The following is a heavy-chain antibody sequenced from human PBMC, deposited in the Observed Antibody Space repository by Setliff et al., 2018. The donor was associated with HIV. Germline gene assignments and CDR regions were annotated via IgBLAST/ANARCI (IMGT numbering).Heavy chain of an antibody. V-gene: IGHV1-2*06. Sequence: GASVKVSCKASGYTFTDYYMHWVRQAPGQGLEWMGRINPNSGGTNYAQKFQGRVTMTRDTSISTAYMELSRLRSDDTAVYYCARDREIGEYRSGGGCYQDYWGQGTLVTVSS. CDR1: GYTFTDYY. D-gene: IGHD2-15*01. CDR2: INPNSGGT. J-gene: IGHJ4*02. CDR3: ARDREIGEYRSGGGCYQDY.